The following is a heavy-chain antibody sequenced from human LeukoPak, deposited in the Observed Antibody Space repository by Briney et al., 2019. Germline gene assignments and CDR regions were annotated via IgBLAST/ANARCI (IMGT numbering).Heavy chain of an antibody. Sequence: PLETLSLTCTVSGGSISSYYWSWIRQPAGKGLEWIGRIYTSGSTNYNPSLKSRVTMSVDTSKNQLSLKLSSATAADTAVYYCARDASIAARYRWFDPWSQGTLVTVSS. V-gene: IGHV4-4*07. CDR2: IYTSGST. J-gene: IGHJ5*02. D-gene: IGHD6-6*01. CDR3: ARDASIAARYRWFDP. CDR1: GGSISSYY.